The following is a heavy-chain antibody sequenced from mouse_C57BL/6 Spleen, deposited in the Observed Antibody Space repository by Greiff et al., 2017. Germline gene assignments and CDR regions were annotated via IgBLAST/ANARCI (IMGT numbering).Heavy chain of an antibody. Sequence: EVQLQQSGPELVKPGASVKISCKASGYTFTDYYMNWVKQSHGKSLEWIGDINPNNGGTSYNQKFKGKATLTVDKSSSTAYMELRSLTSEDSAVYYCARWGNHWYFDVWGTGTTVTVSS. CDR2: INPNNGGT. D-gene: IGHD2-1*01. CDR1: GYTFTDYY. CDR3: ARWGNHWYFDV. V-gene: IGHV1-26*01. J-gene: IGHJ1*03.